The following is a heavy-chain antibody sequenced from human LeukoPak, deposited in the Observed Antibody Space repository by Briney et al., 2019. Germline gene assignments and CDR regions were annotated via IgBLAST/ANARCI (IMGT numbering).Heavy chain of an antibody. J-gene: IGHJ6*03. CDR3: ARVRKTQIYNYGSLDYYFYMDV. CDR2: ISYSGNT. Sequence: SETLSLTCTGSGGSISSNYWSWIRQPPGKGLEWIGYISYSGNTNYDPSLKSRVTISVDTSKNQFSLKLSSVTAADTAVYYCARVRKTQIYNYGSLDYYFYMDVWGKGTTVTVSS. CDR1: GGSISSNY. D-gene: IGHD5-18*01. V-gene: IGHV4-59*01.